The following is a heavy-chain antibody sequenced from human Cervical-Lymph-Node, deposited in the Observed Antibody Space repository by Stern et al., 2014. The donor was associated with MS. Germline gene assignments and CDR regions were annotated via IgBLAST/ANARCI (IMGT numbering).Heavy chain of an antibody. J-gene: IGHJ4*02. CDR1: GGTFSSYS. CDR3: ARGRDLETKGDF. D-gene: IGHD1-7*01. V-gene: IGHV1-69*01. Sequence: QLVQSGPEVKRPGSSVKVSCEASGGTFSSYSINWVRQAPGQGLQWMGGIIPLFGTAEYSPRFQGRVTITADESTTTVYMELSSLRSEDTAVYYCARGRDLETKGDFWGQGTLVTVSS. CDR2: IIPLFGTA.